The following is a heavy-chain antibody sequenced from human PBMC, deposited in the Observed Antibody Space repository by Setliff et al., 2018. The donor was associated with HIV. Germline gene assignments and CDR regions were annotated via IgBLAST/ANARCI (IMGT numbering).Heavy chain of an antibody. CDR3: ATKPRPIVVVPAATFWYFDL. J-gene: IGHJ2*01. CDR1: GGSISSGDYY. Sequence: SETLSLTCSVSGGSISSGDYYWTWIRQHPGKGLEWIGYIYYSGSTYYNPSLKSRVTISVGTSKNQFSLKLSSVTAADTAIYYCATKPRPIVVVPAATFWYFDLWGRGTLVTVSS. D-gene: IGHD2-2*01. V-gene: IGHV4-31*03. CDR2: IYYSGST.